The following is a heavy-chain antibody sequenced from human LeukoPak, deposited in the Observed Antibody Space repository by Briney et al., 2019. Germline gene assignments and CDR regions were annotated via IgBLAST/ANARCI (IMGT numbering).Heavy chain of an antibody. CDR3: ARDLGTTVTTYY. CDR1: GHTFTIYG. V-gene: IGHV1-18*01. Sequence: ASVKVSCKASGHTFTIYGISWVRQAPGQGLEWMGWISAYNGNTNYAQKLQGRVTMTTDTSTSTAYMELRSLRSDDTAVYYCARDLGTTVTTYYWGQGTLVTVSS. CDR2: ISAYNGNT. D-gene: IGHD4-17*01. J-gene: IGHJ4*02.